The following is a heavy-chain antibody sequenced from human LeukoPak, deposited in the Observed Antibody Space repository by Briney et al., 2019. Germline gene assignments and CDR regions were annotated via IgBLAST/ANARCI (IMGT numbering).Heavy chain of an antibody. J-gene: IGHJ6*02. V-gene: IGHV4-59*01. CDR3: ARTVEIDYYYGMDV. CDR1: GGSISSYY. D-gene: IGHD5-12*01. Sequence: PSETLSLTCTVSGGSISSYYWSWIRQPPGKGLEWIGYIYYSGSTNYNPSLKSRVTISVDSSKNQFSLKLSSVIAAETAVYYCARTVEIDYYYGMDVWGQGTTVTVSS. CDR2: IYYSGST.